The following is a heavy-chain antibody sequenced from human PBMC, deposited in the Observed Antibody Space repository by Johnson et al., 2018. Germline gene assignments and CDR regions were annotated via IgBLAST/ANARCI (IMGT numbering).Heavy chain of an antibody. CDR3: ARYKEFQFDRRGSCGLALDI. CDR2: VYHSGST. CDR1: GASISSSNW. J-gene: IGHJ3*02. V-gene: IGHV4-4*01. Sequence: QVQLQESGPGLVKPSETLSLTCGVSGASISSSNWWSWVRQSPGKGLEWIGEVYHSGSTNYNPSLQSRVTISVDDSKNQFSLKLKSVTAADPAGYCWARYKEFQFDRRGSCGLALDIWGQGKMGFVSS. D-gene: IGHD3-10*01.